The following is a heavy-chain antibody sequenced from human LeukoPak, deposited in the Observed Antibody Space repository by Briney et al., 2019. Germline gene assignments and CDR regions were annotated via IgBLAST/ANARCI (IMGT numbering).Heavy chain of an antibody. CDR3: ARDRSSSSEGWFDP. J-gene: IGHJ5*02. CDR2: MNPNSGNT. V-gene: IGHV1-8*01. D-gene: IGHD6-6*01. Sequence: APVKVSCKTSGYTFTTYDINWVRQATGQGLEWMGWMNPNSGNTGYAQKFQGRLTLTRDNSVSTAYMELSSLRSEDTAVYYCARDRSSSSEGWFDPWGQGTLVTVSS. CDR1: GYTFTTYD.